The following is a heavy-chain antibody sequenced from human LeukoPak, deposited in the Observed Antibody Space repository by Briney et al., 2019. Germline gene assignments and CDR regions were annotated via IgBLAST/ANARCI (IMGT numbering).Heavy chain of an antibody. Sequence: GGSLRLSCAASGFTFSNYWMSWVRQAPGKGLEWVSVIYSGGSTYYADSVKGRFTISRDNSKNTLYLQMNSLRAEDTAVYYCARSSGYSYAFDIWGQGTMVTVSS. D-gene: IGHD2-15*01. J-gene: IGHJ3*02. CDR2: IYSGGST. V-gene: IGHV3-66*01. CDR1: GFTFSNYW. CDR3: ARSSGYSYAFDI.